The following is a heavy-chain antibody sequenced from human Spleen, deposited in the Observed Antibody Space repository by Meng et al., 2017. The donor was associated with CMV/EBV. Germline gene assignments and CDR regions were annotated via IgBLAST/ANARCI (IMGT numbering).Heavy chain of an antibody. CDR3: ARGPRGADAFDI. CDR1: GYSFTTYG. CDR2: ISANDGNI. J-gene: IGHJ3*02. V-gene: IGHV1-18*01. Sequence: CKASGYSFTTYGISWVRQAPGQGLEWMGWISANDGNINYAQKFQGRVTMTTDTSTSTAYMELRSLRFGDTAVYYCARGPRGADAFDIWGPGTMVTVSS.